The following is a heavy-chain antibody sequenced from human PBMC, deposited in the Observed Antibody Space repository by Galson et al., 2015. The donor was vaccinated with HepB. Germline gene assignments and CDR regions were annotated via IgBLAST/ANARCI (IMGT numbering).Heavy chain of an antibody. CDR3: ARDEGNYYGSGSARDAFDI. V-gene: IGHV1-46*01. CDR2: INPSGGST. J-gene: IGHJ3*02. D-gene: IGHD3-10*01. Sequence: SVKVSCKASGYTFTSYYMHWMRQAPGQGLEWMGIINPSGGSTSYAQKFQGRVTMTRDTSTSTVYMEPSSLRSEDTAVYYCARDEGNYYGSGSARDAFDIWGQGTMVTVSS. CDR1: GYTFTSYY.